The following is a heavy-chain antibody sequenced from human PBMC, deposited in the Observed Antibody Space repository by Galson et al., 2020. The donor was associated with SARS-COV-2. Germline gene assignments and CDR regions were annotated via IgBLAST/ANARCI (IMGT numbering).Heavy chain of an antibody. V-gene: IGHV3-7*01. J-gene: IGHJ6*02. Sequence: TGGSLRLSCTASEFTFSEYWMSWVRQAPGKGLEWVANIKQDGSEKYYVDSVKGRFTISRDNAKNSLFLQMNSLRAEDSAVYYCARSGAGYCSDTSCYYPYFYALDVWGQGTTVTVSS. CDR1: EFTFSEYW. CDR2: IKQDGSEK. CDR3: ARSGAGYCSDTSCYYPYFYALDV. D-gene: IGHD2-2*01.